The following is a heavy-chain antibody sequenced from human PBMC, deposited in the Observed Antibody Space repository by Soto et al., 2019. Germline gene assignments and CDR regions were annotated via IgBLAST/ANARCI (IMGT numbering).Heavy chain of an antibody. CDR3: AGKYYYDSSGYYTGPWFDP. CDR1: GGSISSSSYY. D-gene: IGHD3-22*01. J-gene: IGHJ5*02. Sequence: PSETLSLTCTVSGGSISSSSYYWGWIRQPPGKGLEWIGSIYYSGSTYYNPSLKSRVTISVDTSKNQFSLKLSSVTAADTAVYYCAGKYYYDSSGYYTGPWFDPWGQGTLVTVSS. CDR2: IYYSGST. V-gene: IGHV4-39*01.